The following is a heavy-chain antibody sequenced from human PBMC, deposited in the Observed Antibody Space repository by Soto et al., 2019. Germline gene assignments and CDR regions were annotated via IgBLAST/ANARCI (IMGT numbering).Heavy chain of an antibody. CDR1: GYTFTSYG. J-gene: IGHJ4*02. CDR2: INANNGDT. V-gene: IGHV1-18*04. Sequence: QVQLVQSGPELKKPGASVKVSCKASGYTFTSYGISWVRQAPGQGHEWMGRINANNGDTDYRQKFQGRITMTADASTDTVYMDLRNLTTDDSGVYYCSRFGAYGSHWGQGTQITVSS. CDR3: SRFGAYGSH. D-gene: IGHD1-26*01.